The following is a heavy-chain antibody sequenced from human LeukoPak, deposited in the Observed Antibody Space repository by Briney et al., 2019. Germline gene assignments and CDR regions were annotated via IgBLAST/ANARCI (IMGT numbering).Heavy chain of an antibody. V-gene: IGHV3-48*03. Sequence: GGSLRLSCVAAGSTFSSYEMNWVRQPPGKGLEWVSLIISSGSNIYYADSVKGRFTISRDNAKNSLYLRMNSLRAEDTAVYYCARELRDIVATTFDYWGQGTLVTVSS. CDR2: IISSGSNI. CDR1: GSTFSSYE. CDR3: ARELRDIVATTFDY. J-gene: IGHJ4*02. D-gene: IGHD5-12*01.